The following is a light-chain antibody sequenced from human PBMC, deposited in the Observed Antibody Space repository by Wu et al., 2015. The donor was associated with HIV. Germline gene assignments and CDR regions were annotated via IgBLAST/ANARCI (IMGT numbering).Light chain of an antibody. Sequence: PATLSVSPGERGTLXCRASQSVIQLSLVPAETWPGSQAPHLWCFTRATGFPARFGGSGSGTEFTLTINNMQSEDFAAYYCQQYNNWPRTFGQGTKVEIK. CDR1: QSVIQ. CDR2: CF. J-gene: IGKJ1*01. CDR3: QQYNNWPRT. V-gene: IGKV3-15*01.